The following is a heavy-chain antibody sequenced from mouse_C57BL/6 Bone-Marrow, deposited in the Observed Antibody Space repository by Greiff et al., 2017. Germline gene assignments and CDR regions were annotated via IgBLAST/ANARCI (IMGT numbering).Heavy chain of an antibody. CDR3: ARRGYYYGSSPWYFDV. CDR1: GFTFSSYG. CDR2: ISSGGSYT. V-gene: IGHV5-6*01. Sequence: EVQLVESGGDLVKPGGSLKLSCAASGFTFSSYGMSWVRQTPDKRLEWVATISSGGSYTYYPDSVKGRFTISRDNAKNTLYLQMSSLKSEDTAMYYCARRGYYYGSSPWYFDVWGTGTTVTVSS. D-gene: IGHD1-1*01. J-gene: IGHJ1*03.